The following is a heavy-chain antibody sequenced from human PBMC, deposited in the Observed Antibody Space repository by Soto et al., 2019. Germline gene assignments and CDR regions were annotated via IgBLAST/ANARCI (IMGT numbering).Heavy chain of an antibody. CDR2: INPSGGST. D-gene: IGHD1-26*01. V-gene: IGHV1-46*01. CDR3: ARGNSYSGSYYRPFDY. CDR1: GYTFTSYY. Sequence: GASVKVSCKASGYTFTSYYMHWVRQAPGQGLEWKGIINPSGGSTSYAQKFQGRVTMTRDTSTSTVYMEQSSLRSEDTAVYYCARGNSYSGSYYRPFDYWGQGTLVTVSS. J-gene: IGHJ4*02.